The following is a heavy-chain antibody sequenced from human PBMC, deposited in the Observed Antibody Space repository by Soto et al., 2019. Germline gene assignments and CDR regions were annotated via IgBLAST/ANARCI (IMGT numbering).Heavy chain of an antibody. CDR1: SGSISSSNW. CDR2: IYHSGST. V-gene: IGHV4-4*02. CDR3: ARVTRFYSSGWGGRTNGALDY. Sequence: SETLSLTCAVSSGSISSSNWWSWVRQPPGKGLEWIGEIYHSGSTNYNPSLKSRVTISVDKSKNQFSLKLSSVTAADTAVYYCARVTRFYSSGWGGRTNGALDYWGQGTLVTVSS. J-gene: IGHJ4*02. D-gene: IGHD6-19*01.